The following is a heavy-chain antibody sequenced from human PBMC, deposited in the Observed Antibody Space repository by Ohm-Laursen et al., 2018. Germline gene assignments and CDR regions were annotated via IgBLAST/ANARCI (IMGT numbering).Heavy chain of an antibody. CDR3: AKAQYGDYHYYFDY. J-gene: IGHJ4*02. Sequence: SLRLSCTASGFTFSSYEMNWVRQAPGKGLEWVSYISSSGSTIYYADSVKGRFTISRDNAKNSLYLQMNSLRAEDTAVYYCAKAQYGDYHYYFDYWGQGTLVTVSS. CDR2: ISSSGSTI. D-gene: IGHD4-17*01. CDR1: GFTFSSYE. V-gene: IGHV3-48*03.